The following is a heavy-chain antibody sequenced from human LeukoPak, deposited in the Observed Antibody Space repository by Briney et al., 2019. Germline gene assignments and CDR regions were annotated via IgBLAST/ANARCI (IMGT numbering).Heavy chain of an antibody. V-gene: IGHV1-2*06. D-gene: IGHD1-26*01. J-gene: IGHJ4*02. CDR3: ARGVRGSFQPLVY. CDR1: GYTFTGYY. Sequence: ASVKVSCKASGYTFTGYYMHWVRQAPGQGLEWMGRINPNSGGTNYAHKFQGRVTMTRDTSISTAYMELSRLRSDHTAVYYCARGVRGSFQPLVYWGQGTLVTVSS. CDR2: INPNSGGT.